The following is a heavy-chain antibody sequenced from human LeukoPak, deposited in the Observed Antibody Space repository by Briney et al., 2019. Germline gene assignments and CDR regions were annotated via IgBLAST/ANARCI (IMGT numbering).Heavy chain of an antibody. CDR2: ISYDGSNK. CDR1: GFTFSSYA. CDR3: ARDLSYYDSSPTGWFDP. Sequence: PGGSLRLSCAASGFTFSSYAMHWVRQAPGKGLEWVAVISYDGSNKYYADSVKGRFTISRDNSKNTLYLQMYSLRAEDTAVYYCARDLSYYDSSPTGWFDPWGQGTLVTVSS. J-gene: IGHJ5*02. V-gene: IGHV3-30-3*01. D-gene: IGHD3-22*01.